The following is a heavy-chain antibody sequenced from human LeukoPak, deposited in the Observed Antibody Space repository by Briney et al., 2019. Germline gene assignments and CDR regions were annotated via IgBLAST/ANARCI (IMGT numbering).Heavy chain of an antibody. CDR1: GFTFSTYA. CDR3: ARIFRYQLVDYYALDV. D-gene: IGHD2-2*01. Sequence: GGSLRLSCAASGFTFSTYAMNWVRQAPGKGLEWVSAISGSGVSTYYADSVKGRFTISRDNAKKSVSLQMNSLRAEDTAVYYCARIFRYQLVDYYALDVWGQGTTVTVSS. CDR2: ISGSGVST. V-gene: IGHV3-23*01. J-gene: IGHJ6*02.